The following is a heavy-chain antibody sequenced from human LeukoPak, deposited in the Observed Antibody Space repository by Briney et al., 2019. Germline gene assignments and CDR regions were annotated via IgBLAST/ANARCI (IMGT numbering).Heavy chain of an antibody. Sequence: GGSLRLSCAASGFTFSSYWMSWVRQAPGKGLEWAANIKQDGSEKYYVDSVKGRFTISRDNAKNSLYLQMNSLRAEDTAVYYCARGRIPHYYYMDVWGKGTTVTVSS. J-gene: IGHJ6*03. V-gene: IGHV3-7*01. CDR2: IKQDGSEK. CDR1: GFTFSSYW. CDR3: ARGRIPHYYYMDV.